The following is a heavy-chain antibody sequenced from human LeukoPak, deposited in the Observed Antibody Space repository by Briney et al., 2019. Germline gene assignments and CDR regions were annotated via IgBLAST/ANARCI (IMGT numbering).Heavy chain of an antibody. D-gene: IGHD4-17*01. CDR1: GFTFSSYG. Sequence: PGGSLRLSCAASGFTFSSYGMHWVRQAPGKGLEWVAVIWYDGSNKYNTDSVKGRFTVSRDNSKNTLYLQMNRLRVEDTAVYYCARGQDYGDSNWFDPWGQGALVTVSS. V-gene: IGHV3-33*01. J-gene: IGHJ5*02. CDR3: ARGQDYGDSNWFDP. CDR2: IWYDGSNK.